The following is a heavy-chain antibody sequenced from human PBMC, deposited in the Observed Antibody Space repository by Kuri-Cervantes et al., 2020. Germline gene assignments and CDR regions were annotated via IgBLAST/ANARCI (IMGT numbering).Heavy chain of an antibody. J-gene: IGHJ3*02. CDR1: GFTFSNYA. D-gene: IGHD3-22*01. Sequence: GGSLRLSCAASGFTFSNYAMSWVRQAPGKGLEWVSSSSAPNAKTYYADSVKGRFTISRDTSKNTLYLQMNSPRAEDTALYFCAKDLNYYDSSGYYGSAFDIWGHGTMVTVSS. CDR2: SSAPNAKT. V-gene: IGHV3-23*01. CDR3: AKDLNYYDSSGYYGSAFDI.